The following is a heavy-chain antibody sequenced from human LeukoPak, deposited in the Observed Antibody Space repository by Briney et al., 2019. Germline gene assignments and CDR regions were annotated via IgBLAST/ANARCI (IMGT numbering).Heavy chain of an antibody. J-gene: IGHJ3*02. Sequence: GGSLRLSCAASGFTLGDYWMSWVRQAPGKGPEWMANIKQDGSEKNYVDSVKGRFTISRGNAERTLYLQMNSLRDEDTAVYYCARDVTSMVRGVIIKVGHAFDIWGQGTTVTVSS. CDR2: IKQDGSEK. CDR1: GFTLGDYW. V-gene: IGHV3-7*05. D-gene: IGHD3-10*01. CDR3: ARDVTSMVRGVIIKVGHAFDI.